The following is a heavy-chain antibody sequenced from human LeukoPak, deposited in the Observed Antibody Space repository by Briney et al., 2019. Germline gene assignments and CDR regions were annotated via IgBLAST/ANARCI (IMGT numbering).Heavy chain of an antibody. CDR1: GGSISRGDYY. V-gene: IGHV4-30-4*02. CDR2: IYYSGRT. D-gene: IGHD3-22*01. J-gene: IGHJ4*02. Sequence: SETLSLTCTLSGGSISRGDYYWRWIRQPPGKGLVSHEYIYYSGRTCYHPSLPIHVTISVDQAKNLSSHELSSVTAADTAVYYCARDGGYYDSSSSDIRGVSFDYWGQGTLVTVSS. CDR3: ARDGGYYDSSSSDIRGVSFDY.